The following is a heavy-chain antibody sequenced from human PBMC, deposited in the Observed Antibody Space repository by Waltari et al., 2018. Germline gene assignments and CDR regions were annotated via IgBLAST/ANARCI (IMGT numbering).Heavy chain of an antibody. J-gene: IGHJ3*02. CDR2: ISPMCGTA. V-gene: IGHV1-69*05. CDR1: GGPVSTPA. CDR3: ARGGLYGQQLLESAFEI. D-gene: IGHD6-13*01. Sequence: QVQLVQSGAEWKKPGSSVQVSCKVSGGPVSTPANTWGRQAPGQGLEWRGGISPMCGTANYAQKIQDRVTINTDESMTTAYMHLSSLTSDDTAVYYCARGGLYGQQLLESAFEIWGQGTKVTVSS.